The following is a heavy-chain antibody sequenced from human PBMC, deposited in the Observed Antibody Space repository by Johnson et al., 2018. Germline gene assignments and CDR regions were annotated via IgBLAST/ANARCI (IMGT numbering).Heavy chain of an antibody. CDR3: ARGREIVTGDRGVIGTGYHGLGV. CDR1: GFRFSSYG. CDR2: IWHDGSNK. V-gene: IGHV3-33*01. D-gene: IGHD3-10*01. Sequence: QVQLVQSGGGVVQPGRSLRLSCAASGFRFSSYGMQWVRQAPGKGLEWVAVIWHDGSNKFYVDSVKGRFTVSRDNSKNSLYLQLSSLRAEDTAVYYCARGREIVTGDRGVIGTGYHGLGVWGQGSTVTVSS. J-gene: IGHJ6*02.